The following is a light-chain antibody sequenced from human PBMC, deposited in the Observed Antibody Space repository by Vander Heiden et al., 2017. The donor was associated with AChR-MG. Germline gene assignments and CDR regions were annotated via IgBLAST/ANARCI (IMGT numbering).Light chain of an antibody. CDR2: KAS. Sequence: DVQMTQSPSTLSASVGDSVTITCRASQTVNSWLAWYQLKSGQAPKLLISKASDLQNGVPSRFSGSGSGTEFILTISSLQPDDFATYYCQQYNRYPGTFGQGTKVEI. J-gene: IGKJ1*01. CDR3: QQYNRYPGT. CDR1: QTVNSW. V-gene: IGKV1-5*03.